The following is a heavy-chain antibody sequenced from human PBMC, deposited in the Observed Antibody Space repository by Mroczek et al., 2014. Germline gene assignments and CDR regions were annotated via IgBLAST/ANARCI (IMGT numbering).Heavy chain of an antibody. CDR2: IYYSGST. V-gene: IGHV4-39*01. CDR3: ARNNLVGASRGVDY. CDR1: GGSISSSSYY. J-gene: IGHJ4*02. D-gene: IGHD1-26*01. Sequence: KESGPGLVKPSETLSLTCTVSGGSISSSSYYWGWIRQPPGKGLEWIGSIYYSGSTYYNPSLKSRVTISVDTSKNQFSLKLSSVTAADTAVYYCARNNLVGASRGVDYWGQGTLVTVSS.